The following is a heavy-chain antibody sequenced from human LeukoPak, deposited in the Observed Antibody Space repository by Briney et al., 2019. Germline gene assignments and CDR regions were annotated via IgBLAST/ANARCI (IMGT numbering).Heavy chain of an antibody. V-gene: IGHV4-30-2*01. Sequence: SETLSLTCTVSGGSISSGGYYWSWIRQPPGKGLEWIGYIYHSGSTYYNPSLKSRVTISVDRSKNQFSLKLSSVTAADTAVYYCARGVVVAATRAFDIWGQGTMVTVSS. D-gene: IGHD2-15*01. CDR3: ARGVVVAATRAFDI. CDR1: GGSISSGGYY. CDR2: IYHSGST. J-gene: IGHJ3*02.